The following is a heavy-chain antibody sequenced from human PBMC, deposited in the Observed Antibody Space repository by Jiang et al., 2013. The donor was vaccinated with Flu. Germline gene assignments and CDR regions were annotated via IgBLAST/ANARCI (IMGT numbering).Heavy chain of an antibody. V-gene: IGHV1-2*04. CDR2: INPNSGGT. CDR1: GYTFTGYY. Sequence: SGAEVKKPGASVKVSCKASGYTFTGYYMHWVRQAPGQGLEWMGWINPNSGGTNYAQKFQGWVTMTRDTSISTAYMELSRLRSDDTAVYYCARVVYCSSTSCQAHDAFDIWGQGQWSPSLQ. J-gene: IGHJ3*02. CDR3: ARVVYCSSTSCQAHDAFDI. D-gene: IGHD2-2*01.